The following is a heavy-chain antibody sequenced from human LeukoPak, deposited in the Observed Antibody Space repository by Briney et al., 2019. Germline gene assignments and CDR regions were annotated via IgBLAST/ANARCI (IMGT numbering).Heavy chain of an antibody. D-gene: IGHD6-6*01. CDR1: GDSISSSDYY. J-gene: IGHJ4*02. Sequence: SETLSLTCIVSGDSISSSDYYWGWIRQPPGKGLEWIGNIYYRGSSHYNPSLKSRVTISVDTSKNQFSLKLSSVTAADTAVYYCARAREFSSSSGRAYYFDYWGQGTLVTVSS. CDR3: ARAREFSSSSGRAYYFDY. V-gene: IGHV4-39*07. CDR2: IYYRGSS.